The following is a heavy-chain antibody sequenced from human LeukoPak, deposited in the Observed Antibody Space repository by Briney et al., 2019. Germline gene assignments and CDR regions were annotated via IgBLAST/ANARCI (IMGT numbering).Heavy chain of an antibody. CDR2: ISSSGSTI. CDR1: GFTFSSYE. V-gene: IGHV3-48*03. J-gene: IGHJ1*01. CDR3: ASGYTRSQH. D-gene: IGHD5-18*01. Sequence: GGSLRLSCAASGFTFSSYEMNWVRQAPGKGLEWVSYISSSGSTIYYADSVKGRFTISRDNAKNSLSLQMNSLRAEDTAVYYCASGYTRSQHWGQGTLVTVSS.